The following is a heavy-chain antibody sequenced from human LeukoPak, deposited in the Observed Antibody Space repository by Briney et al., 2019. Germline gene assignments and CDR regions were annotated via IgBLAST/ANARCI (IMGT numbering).Heavy chain of an antibody. CDR1: GFTFSSYA. CDR3: AKCCSGGSCYNPSLPSRTSSYYFDY. CDR2: ISGSGGST. D-gene: IGHD2-15*01. J-gene: IGHJ4*02. V-gene: IGHV3-23*01. Sequence: GGSLRLSCAAPGFTFSSYAMSWVRQAPGKGLEWVSAISGSGGSTYYADSVKGRITISRDNSKNTLYLQMNSLRAEDTAVYYCAKCCSGGSCYNPSLPSRTSSYYFDYWGQGTLVTVSS.